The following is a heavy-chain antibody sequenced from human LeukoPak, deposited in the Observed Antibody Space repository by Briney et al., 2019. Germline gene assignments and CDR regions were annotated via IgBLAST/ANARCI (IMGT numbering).Heavy chain of an antibody. V-gene: IGHV4-59*12. CDR1: GGSISGYY. CDR3: AREPLDFWSGYYGFDY. D-gene: IGHD3-3*01. Sequence: SETLSLTCTVSGGSISGYYWSWIRQPPGKGLEWIGYIYYSGSTNYNLSLKSRVTISLDTSKNQFSLKLSSVTAADTAVYYCAREPLDFWSGYYGFDYWGQGTLVTVSS. J-gene: IGHJ4*02. CDR2: IYYSGST.